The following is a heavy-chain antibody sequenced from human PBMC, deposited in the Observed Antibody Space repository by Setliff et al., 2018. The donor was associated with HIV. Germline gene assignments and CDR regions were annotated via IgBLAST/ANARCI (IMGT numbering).Heavy chain of an antibody. V-gene: IGHV3-49*04. J-gene: IGHJ5*02. CDR3: TRDKSNWIDP. Sequence: GGSLRLSCAASGFTFSSYSMNWVRQAPGKGLEWVGFIRSKAYGGTTEYAASVKGRFTISRDDSKSIAYLQMNSLKTEDTAVYYCTRDKSNWIDPWGQGTLVTVSS. CDR2: IRSKAYGGTT. CDR1: GFTFSSYS.